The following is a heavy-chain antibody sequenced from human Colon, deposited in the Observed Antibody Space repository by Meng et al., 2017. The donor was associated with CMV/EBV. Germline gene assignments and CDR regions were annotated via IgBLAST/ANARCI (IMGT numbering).Heavy chain of an antibody. V-gene: IGHV2-5*02. CDR1: GFSLRTIGMG. D-gene: IGHD3-10*01. CDR2: IYWDDDK. J-gene: IGHJ4*02. CDR3: AHRPYGSGSYFFDY. Sequence: QINLNEAGPTLVKPTPTPTLTCTFSGFSLRTIGMGVGWIRQPPGKGLEWLGVIYWDDDKRYSPSLKSRLTITKDTSKNQVVLTMTNLDPLDTATYYCAHRPYGSGSYFFDYWGQGTLVTVSS.